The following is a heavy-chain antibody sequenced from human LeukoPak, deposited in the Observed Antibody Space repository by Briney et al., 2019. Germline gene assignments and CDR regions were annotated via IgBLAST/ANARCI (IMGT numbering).Heavy chain of an antibody. D-gene: IGHD4-23*01. J-gene: IGHJ4*02. CDR1: GFTFSSYS. CDR2: ISSSSSTI. Sequence: PGGSLRLSCAASGFTFSSYSMNWVRQAPGKGLEWVSYISSSSSTIYYANSVKGRFTISRDKAKNSLYLQMNSLRAEDTAVYYCERDLYGGHDYWGQGTLVTVSS. V-gene: IGHV3-48*01. CDR3: ERDLYGGHDY.